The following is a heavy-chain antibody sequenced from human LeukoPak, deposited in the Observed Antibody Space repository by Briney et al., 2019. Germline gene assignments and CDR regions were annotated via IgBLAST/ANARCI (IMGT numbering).Heavy chain of an antibody. CDR1: GGSFSGYY. V-gene: IGHV4-31*11. CDR3: ARDPSPRLGYCSGGSCYGAFDI. CDR2: IYYSGST. D-gene: IGHD2-15*01. J-gene: IGHJ3*02. Sequence: SETLSLTCAVYGGSFSGYYWSWIRQHPGKGLEWIGYIYYSGSTYYNPSLKSRVTISVDTSKNQFSLKLSSVTAADTAVYYCARDPSPRLGYCSGGSCYGAFDIWGQGTMVTVSS.